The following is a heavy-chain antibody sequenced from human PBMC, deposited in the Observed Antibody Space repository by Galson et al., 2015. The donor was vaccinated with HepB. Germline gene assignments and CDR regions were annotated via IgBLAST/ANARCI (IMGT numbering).Heavy chain of an antibody. Sequence: SLRLSCAASGFTFDDYAMHWVRQAPGPGLEWVSGISWNSGSIGYADSVKGRFTISRDNAKNSLYLQMNSLRAEDTALYYCAKDNRGYCSSTSCRKTAPYYYYGMDVWGQGTTVTVSS. V-gene: IGHV3-9*01. D-gene: IGHD2-2*01. CDR1: GFTFDDYA. CDR3: AKDNRGYCSSTSCRKTAPYYYYGMDV. CDR2: ISWNSGSI. J-gene: IGHJ6*02.